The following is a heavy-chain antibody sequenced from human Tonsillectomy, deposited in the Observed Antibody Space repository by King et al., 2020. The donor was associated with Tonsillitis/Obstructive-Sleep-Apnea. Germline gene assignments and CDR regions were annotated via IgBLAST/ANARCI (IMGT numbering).Heavy chain of an antibody. CDR1: GFTFDDYA. Sequence: VQLVESGGGLVQPGRSLRLSCAASGFTFDDYAMYWVRQAPGKGLEWVSGISWNSGSTVYADSVKGRFTISRDNAKNFLYLQMNSPRAEDTALYYCAKDLIIAVSGTPGDAFDIWGQGTMVTVSS. J-gene: IGHJ3*02. CDR3: AKDLIIAVSGTPGDAFDI. V-gene: IGHV3-9*01. D-gene: IGHD6-13*01. CDR2: ISWNSGST.